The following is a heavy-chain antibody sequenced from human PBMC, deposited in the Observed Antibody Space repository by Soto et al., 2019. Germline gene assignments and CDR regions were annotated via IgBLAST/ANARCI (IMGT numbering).Heavy chain of an antibody. D-gene: IGHD2-21*02. CDR1: GFTFSDYY. CDR3: ARDFHPRRGYDYLRLAVVVTAMSSDY. Sequence: QVQLVESGGGLVKPGGSLRLSCAASGFTFSDYYMSWIRQAPGKGLEWDSYISSSGSTIYYADSVKGRFTISRDNAKNSLYLQMNSLRAEDTAVYYCARDFHPRRGYDYLRLAVVVTAMSSDYWGQGTLVTVSS. J-gene: IGHJ4*02. CDR2: ISSSGSTI. V-gene: IGHV3-11*01.